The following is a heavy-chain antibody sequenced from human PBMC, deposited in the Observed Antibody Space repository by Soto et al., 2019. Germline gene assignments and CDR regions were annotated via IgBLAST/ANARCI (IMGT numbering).Heavy chain of an antibody. D-gene: IGHD3-16*02. CDR1: GYSISSGYY. J-gene: IGHJ5*02. CDR3: ARGIMITFAGVIVANWFDP. CDR2: IYHSGST. Sequence: ETLSLTCAVSGYSISSGYYWGWIRQPPGKGLEWIGSIYHSGSTYYNPSLKSRVTISVDTSKNQFSLKLSSVTAADTAVYYCARGIMITFAGVIVANWFDPWGQGTLVTVSS. V-gene: IGHV4-38-2*01.